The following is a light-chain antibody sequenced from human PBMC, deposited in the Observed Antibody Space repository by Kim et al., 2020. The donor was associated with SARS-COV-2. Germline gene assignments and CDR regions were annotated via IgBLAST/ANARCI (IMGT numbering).Light chain of an antibody. V-gene: IGKV1-5*03. CDR1: QSIGSW. CDR2: ETS. J-gene: IGKJ1*01. CDR3: LQYSTYSRT. Sequence: DIQMTQSPSTLSASIEDRVTITCRASQSIGSWLAWYQQKPGKAPQLLIYETSRLQSGVPSRFSGSGSGTEFTLTISSLQPDDFATYYCLQYSTYSRTFGEGTKVDIK.